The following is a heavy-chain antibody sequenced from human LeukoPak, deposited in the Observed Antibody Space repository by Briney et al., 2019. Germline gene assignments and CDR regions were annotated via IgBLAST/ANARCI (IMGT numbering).Heavy chain of an antibody. CDR3: ARFEGYDILTGYSYYFDY. J-gene: IGHJ4*02. D-gene: IGHD3-9*01. Sequence: SETLSLTCTVSGGSISSYYWSWIRQPPGKGLEWIGYVYSSGSTNYSPSFESRVTILVDTSKNQFSLKLSSVNAADTAVYYCARFEGYDILTGYSYYFDYWGQGTLVTVSS. CDR1: GGSISSYY. CDR2: VYSSGST. V-gene: IGHV4-59*01.